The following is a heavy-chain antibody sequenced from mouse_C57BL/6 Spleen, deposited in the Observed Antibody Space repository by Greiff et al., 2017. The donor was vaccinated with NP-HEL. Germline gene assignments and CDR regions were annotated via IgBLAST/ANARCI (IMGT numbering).Heavy chain of an antibody. J-gene: IGHJ3*01. Sequence: EVNVVESGGGLVQPKGSLKLSCAASGFSFNTYAMNWVRQAPGKGLEWVARIRSKSNNYATYYADSVKDRFTISRDDSESMLYLQMNNLKTEDTAMYYCVRQMGFPAWFAYWGQGTLVTVSA. D-gene: IGHD2-3*01. CDR3: VRQMGFPAWFAY. CDR2: IRSKSNNYAT. V-gene: IGHV10-1*01. CDR1: GFSFNTYA.